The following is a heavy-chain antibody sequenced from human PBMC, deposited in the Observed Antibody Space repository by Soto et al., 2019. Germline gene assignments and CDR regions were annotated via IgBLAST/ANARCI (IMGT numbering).Heavy chain of an antibody. CDR3: ARFWLPHYYYYGMDV. CDR1: GYTFTSYD. J-gene: IGHJ6*02. V-gene: IGHV1-8*01. Sequence: QVQLVQSGAEVKKPGSSVKVSCKASGYTFTSYDINWVRQATGQGLEWMGWMNPNSGNTGYAQKFQGRVTMTRNTSISTAYMELSSLRSEDTAVYYCARFWLPHYYYYGMDVWGQGTTVTVSS. CDR2: MNPNSGNT. D-gene: IGHD5-12*01.